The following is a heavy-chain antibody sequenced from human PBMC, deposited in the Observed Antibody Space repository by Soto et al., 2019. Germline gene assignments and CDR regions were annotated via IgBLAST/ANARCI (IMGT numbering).Heavy chain of an antibody. V-gene: IGHV1-69*01. J-gene: IGHJ5*02. CDR3: ARAAIHGSSWYFGFDP. Sequence: QVQLVQSGSEVKMPGSSVKVSCKTSGGTFSRHAINWVRQAPGQGLEWMGGIIPLFGTTNYAQKFKGRVTISADESTSTAYMELSSLTSEDAAVYYCARAAIHGSSWYFGFDPWGQGTVVTVPS. CDR1: GGTFSRHA. CDR2: IIPLFGTT. D-gene: IGHD6-13*01.